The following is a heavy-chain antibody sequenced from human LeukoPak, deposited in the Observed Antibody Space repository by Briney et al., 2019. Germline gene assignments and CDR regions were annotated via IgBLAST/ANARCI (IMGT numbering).Heavy chain of an antibody. J-gene: IGHJ3*02. CDR3: ATAIVVVVASTAAFDI. CDR2: ISPGGSGT. Sequence: ASVKVSCKASEYTFTNYFIHWVRQAPGQELEWMGVISPGGSGTSLAQKFQGTVKITSDMSTSTVYMELSSLRSEDTAVYYCATAIVVVVASTAAFDIWGQGTMVTVSS. CDR1: EYTFTNYF. D-gene: IGHD2-15*01. V-gene: IGHV1-46*01.